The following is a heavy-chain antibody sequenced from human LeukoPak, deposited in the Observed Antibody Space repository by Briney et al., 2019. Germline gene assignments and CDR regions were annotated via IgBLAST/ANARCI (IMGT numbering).Heavy chain of an antibody. CDR2: IYHSVST. CDR1: GGSISSGGYS. D-gene: IGHD3-22*01. V-gene: IGHV4-30-2*01. J-gene: IGHJ4*02. CDR3: ARVNYYDSSGYLDY. Sequence: PSETLSLTCAVSGGSISSGGYSWSWIRQPPGKGLEWIGYIYHSVSTYYNPSLKSRVTISVDRSKNQFSLKLSSVTAADTAVYYCARVNYYDSSGYLDYWGQGTLVTVSS.